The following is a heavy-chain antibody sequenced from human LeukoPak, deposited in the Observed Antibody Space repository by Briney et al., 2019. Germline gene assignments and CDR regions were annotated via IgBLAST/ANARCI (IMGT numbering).Heavy chain of an antibody. CDR1: GFTFDDYA. J-gene: IGHJ4*02. CDR2: INWNSGNI. V-gene: IGHV3-9*01. D-gene: IGHD3-16*02. Sequence: GGSLRLSCAASGFTFDDYAMHWVRQAPGKGLEWVSAINWNSGNIGYADSVKGRFTISRDNSKNTLYLQMNSLRAEDTAVYYCAKGLRVWGSYRYTGDYFDYWGQGTLVTVSS. CDR3: AKGLRVWGSYRYTGDYFDY.